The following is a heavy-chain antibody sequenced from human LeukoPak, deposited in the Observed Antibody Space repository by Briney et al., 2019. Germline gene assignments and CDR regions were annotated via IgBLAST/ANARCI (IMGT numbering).Heavy chain of an antibody. Sequence: ASVKVSCKASGYTFINYAINWGRQAPGQRLEWVGWINAVNGNTKYSPRFQGRVSLTRDTSATTAYMELSSLTSEDTAVYYCARGPRAAADDYWGQGTLVIVSS. D-gene: IGHD6-13*01. J-gene: IGHJ4*02. CDR3: ARGPRAAADDY. CDR2: INAVNGNT. V-gene: IGHV1-3*01. CDR1: GYTFINYA.